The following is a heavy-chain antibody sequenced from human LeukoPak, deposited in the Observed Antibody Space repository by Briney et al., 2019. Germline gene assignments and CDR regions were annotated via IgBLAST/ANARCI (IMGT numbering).Heavy chain of an antibody. Sequence: PGGSLRLSCAASGFTFSNFWMHWVRQAPGKGLVWVSRINSDGSSTTHADSVKGRFTISRDSAKDTLYLQMNSLRAEDTAVYYCARGYFDSSGYPYLGYWGQGTLVTVSS. D-gene: IGHD3-22*01. CDR2: INSDGSST. CDR1: GFTFSNFW. J-gene: IGHJ4*02. CDR3: ARGYFDSSGYPYLGY. V-gene: IGHV3-74*01.